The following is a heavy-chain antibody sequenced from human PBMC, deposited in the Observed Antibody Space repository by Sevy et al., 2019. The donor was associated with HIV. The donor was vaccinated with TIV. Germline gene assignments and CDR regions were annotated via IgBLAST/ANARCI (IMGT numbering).Heavy chain of an antibody. J-gene: IGHJ3*02. CDR3: ARKGENMITFGGVIVIEGGGYAFDI. V-gene: IGHV3-30-3*01. CDR1: GFTFSSYA. Sequence: GGSLRLSCAASGFTFSSYAMHWVRQAPGKGLEWVAVISYDGSNKYYADSVKGRFTISRDNSKNTLYLQMNSLRAEGTAVYYCARKGENMITFGGVIVIEGGGYAFDIWGQGTMVTVSS. CDR2: ISYDGSNK. D-gene: IGHD3-16*02.